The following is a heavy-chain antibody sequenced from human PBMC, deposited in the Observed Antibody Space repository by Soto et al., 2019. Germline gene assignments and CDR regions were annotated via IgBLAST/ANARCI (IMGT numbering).Heavy chain of an antibody. J-gene: IGHJ6*02. CDR3: ARRKYSSSWRYVGSGNYYYGMDV. CDR2: IDPSDSYT. CDR1: GYSVTSYW. Sequence: PGESLKISCKGSGYSVTSYWMSLVRQIPGKGLEWMARIDPSDSYTNYSPSFQGHVTISADKSISTAYLQWSSLKASDTAMYYCARRKYSSSWRYVGSGNYYYGMDVWGQGTTVTVS. D-gene: IGHD6-13*01. V-gene: IGHV5-10-1*01.